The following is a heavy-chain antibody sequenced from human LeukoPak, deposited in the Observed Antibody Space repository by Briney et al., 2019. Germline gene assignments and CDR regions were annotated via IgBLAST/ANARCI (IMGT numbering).Heavy chain of an antibody. CDR3: ARQRSNYYGSGSYYSPFDY. CDR1: GGSFSGYY. D-gene: IGHD3-10*01. Sequence: SETLSLTCAVYGGSFSGYYWSWIRQPPGKGLEWIGEINHSGSTNYNPSLKSRVTISVDTSKNQFSLKLSSVTAADTAVYYCARQRSNYYGSGSYYSPFDYWGQGTLVTVSS. CDR2: INHSGST. V-gene: IGHV4-34*01. J-gene: IGHJ4*02.